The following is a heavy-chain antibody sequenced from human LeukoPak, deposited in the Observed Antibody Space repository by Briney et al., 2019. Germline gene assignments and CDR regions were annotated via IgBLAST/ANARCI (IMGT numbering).Heavy chain of an antibody. J-gene: IGHJ4*02. D-gene: IGHD3-3*01. CDR1: GYTFTSYD. CDR2: MNPNSGNT. V-gene: IGHV1-8*01. Sequence: ASVKVSCKASGYTFTSYDINWVRRATGQGLEWMGWMNPNSGNTGYAQKFQGRVTMTRNTSISTAYMELSSLRSEDTAVYYCARGPLITIFGVEGDYWGQGTLVTVSS. CDR3: ARGPLITIFGVEGDY.